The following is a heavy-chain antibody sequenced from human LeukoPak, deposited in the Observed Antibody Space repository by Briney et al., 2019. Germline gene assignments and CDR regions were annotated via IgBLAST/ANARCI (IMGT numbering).Heavy chain of an antibody. Sequence: GGSLRLSCAASGFTFSSYAMPWVRQAPGKGLEWVAVISYDGSNKYYADSVKGRFTISRDNSKNTLYLQMNSLRAEDTAVYYCARGPPRYIVATTALYYFDYWGQGTLVTVSS. CDR2: ISYDGSNK. V-gene: IGHV3-30-3*01. CDR3: ARGPPRYIVATTALYYFDY. CDR1: GFTFSSYA. J-gene: IGHJ4*02. D-gene: IGHD5-12*01.